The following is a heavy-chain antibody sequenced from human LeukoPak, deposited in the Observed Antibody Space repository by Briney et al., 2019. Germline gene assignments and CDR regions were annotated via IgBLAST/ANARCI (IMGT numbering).Heavy chain of an antibody. CDR1: GGSISSGDYY. CDR3: ARDQNDYVWGGLDY. V-gene: IGHV4-30-4*01. D-gene: IGHD3-16*01. Sequence: SETLSLTCSVSGGSISSGDYYWNWIRQPPGKGLQWIGYIHYRGSTFYNPSLKSRVSISIETSRNQFSLKLTSVTDADTAVYYCARDQNDYVWGGLDYWGQGSLVTVSS. CDR2: IHYRGST. J-gene: IGHJ4*02.